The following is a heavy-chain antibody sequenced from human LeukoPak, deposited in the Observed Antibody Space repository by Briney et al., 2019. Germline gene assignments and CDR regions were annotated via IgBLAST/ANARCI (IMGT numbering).Heavy chain of an antibody. J-gene: IGHJ4*02. CDR2: IWFDGSNK. Sequence: PGGSLRLSCAASGFTFSSYGMHWVRQAPGKGLEWVAVIWFDGSNKYYADSVKGRFTISRDNSKNTLHLQMNSLRAEDTAVYYCARDRDWGCSYCSYWGQGTLVTVSS. CDR1: GFTFSSYG. V-gene: IGHV3-33*01. CDR3: ARDRDWGCSYCSY. D-gene: IGHD7-27*01.